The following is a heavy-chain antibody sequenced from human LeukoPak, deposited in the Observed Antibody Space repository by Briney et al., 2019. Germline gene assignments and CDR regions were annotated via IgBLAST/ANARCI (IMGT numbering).Heavy chain of an antibody. CDR3: ARGGIAAADNWFDP. CDR2: IYHSGST. D-gene: IGHD6-13*01. Sequence: SETLSLTCTVSGGSIRTYYWGWIRQPPGKGLEWIGSIYHSGSTYYNPSLKSRVTISVDTSKNQFSLKLSSVTAADTAVYYCARGGIAAADNWFDPWGQGTLVTVSS. CDR1: GGSIRTYY. J-gene: IGHJ5*02. V-gene: IGHV4-38-2*02.